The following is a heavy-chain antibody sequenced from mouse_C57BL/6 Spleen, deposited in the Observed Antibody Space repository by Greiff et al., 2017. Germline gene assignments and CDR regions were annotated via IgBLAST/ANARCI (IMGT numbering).Heavy chain of an antibody. V-gene: IGHV1-50*01. Sequence: VQLQQPGAELVKPGASVKLSCKASGYTFTSYWMQWVKQRPGQGLEWIGEIDPSDSYTNYNQKFKGKATLTVDTSSSTAYMQLSSLTSEDSAVYYCARAYYSNYTFYAMDYWGQGTSVTVSS. D-gene: IGHD2-5*01. J-gene: IGHJ4*01. CDR3: ARAYYSNYTFYAMDY. CDR1: GYTFTSYW. CDR2: IDPSDSYT.